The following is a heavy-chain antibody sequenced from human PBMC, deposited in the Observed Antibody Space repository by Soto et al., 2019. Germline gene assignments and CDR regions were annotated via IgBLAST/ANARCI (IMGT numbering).Heavy chain of an antibody. J-gene: IGHJ6*02. D-gene: IGHD6-13*01. CDR2: IIPIFGTA. CDR1: GGTFSSYA. Sequence: GASVKVSCKASGGTFSSYAISWVRQAPGQGLEWMGGIIPIFGTANYAQKFQGRVTITADESTSTAYMELSSLRSEDTAVYYCARDFLTRLGYTSDDGYYGMDVWGQGTTVTVSS. V-gene: IGHV1-69*13. CDR3: ARDFLTRLGYTSDDGYYGMDV.